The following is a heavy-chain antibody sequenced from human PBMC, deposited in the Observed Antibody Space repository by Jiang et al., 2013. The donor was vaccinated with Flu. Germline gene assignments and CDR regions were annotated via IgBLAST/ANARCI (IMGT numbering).Heavy chain of an antibody. CDR3: AKAPELGIRKGYFDY. Sequence: GLVKPGGSLRLSCAASGFTFSSYSMNWVRQAPGKGLEWVSSISSSSSYIYYADSVKGRFTISRDNSKNTLYLQMNSLRAEDTAVYYCAKAPELGIRKGYFDYWGQGTLVTVSS. J-gene: IGHJ4*02. CDR2: ISSSSSYI. D-gene: IGHD7-27*01. CDR1: GFTFSSYS. V-gene: IGHV3-21*04.